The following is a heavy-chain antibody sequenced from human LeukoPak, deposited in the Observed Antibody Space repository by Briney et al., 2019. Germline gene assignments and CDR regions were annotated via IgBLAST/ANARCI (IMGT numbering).Heavy chain of an antibody. D-gene: IGHD6-6*01. CDR2: IKQDGSEK. V-gene: IGHV3-7*05. Sequence: GGSLRLSCAASGFTFSSYWMSWVRQAPGKGLEWVANIKQDGSEKYYVDSVKGRFTISRDNAKNSLYLQMNSLRAEDTAVYYCARDRGIAARPAYCYGMDVWGQGTTVTVSS. CDR3: ARDRGIAARPAYCYGMDV. J-gene: IGHJ6*02. CDR1: GFTFSSYW.